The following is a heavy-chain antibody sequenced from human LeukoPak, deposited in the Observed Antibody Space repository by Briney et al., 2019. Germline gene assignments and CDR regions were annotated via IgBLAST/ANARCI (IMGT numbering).Heavy chain of an antibody. CDR1: GFTFSSYA. CDR2: ISSNGGST. D-gene: IGHD3-9*01. J-gene: IGHJ4*02. V-gene: IGHV3-64*01. CDR3: ARDGDYDILTGYYTRFDY. Sequence: GGSLRLSCAASGFTFSSYAMHWVRQAPGKGLEYVSAISSNGGSTYYANAVKGRFTISRDNSKNTLYLQMGSLRAEDMAVYYCARDGDYDILTGYYTRFDYWGQGTLVTVSS.